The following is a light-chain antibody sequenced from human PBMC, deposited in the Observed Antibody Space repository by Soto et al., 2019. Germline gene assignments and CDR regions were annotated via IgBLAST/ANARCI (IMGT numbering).Light chain of an antibody. J-gene: IGKJ1*01. CDR3: QQYINYFRT. Sequence: DIQMTQSPSTLSASVGDRVTITCRASQSIGVWLAWYQQKPGTAPKLLIYKTSTLDSGVPLRFSGSLSGTECTRTICSRQPYSIATYYCQQYINYFRTFAQWTKVEIK. CDR2: KTS. CDR1: QSIGVW. V-gene: IGKV1-5*03.